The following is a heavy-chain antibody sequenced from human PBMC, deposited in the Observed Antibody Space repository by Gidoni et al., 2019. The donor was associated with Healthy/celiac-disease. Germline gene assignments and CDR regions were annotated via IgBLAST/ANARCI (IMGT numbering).Heavy chain of an antibody. CDR1: GGSISSSSDY. CDR2: IYYSGST. CDR3: ARQGMVRGVIMQFWYFDL. D-gene: IGHD3-10*01. Sequence: QLQLQESGPGLVKPSETLSLTCTVSGGSISSSSDYWGWIRQPPGKGLEWIGSIYYSGSTYYNPSLKSRVTISVDTSKNQFSLKLSSVTAADTAVYYCARQGMVRGVIMQFWYFDLWGRGTLVTVSS. V-gene: IGHV4-39*01. J-gene: IGHJ2*01.